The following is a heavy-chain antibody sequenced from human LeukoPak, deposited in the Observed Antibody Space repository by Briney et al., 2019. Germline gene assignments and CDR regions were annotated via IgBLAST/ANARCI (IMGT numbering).Heavy chain of an antibody. J-gene: IGHJ4*02. D-gene: IGHD3-22*01. CDR3: YSSGYPDY. CDR2: IYYSGST. CDR1: GGSISSSYS. V-gene: IGHV4-39*07. Sequence: SETLSLTCTVSGGSISSSYSWGWIRQPPGKGLEWIGSIYYSGSTYYNPSLKSRVTISVDTSKNQFSLKLSSVTAADTAVYYCYSSGYPDYWGQGTLVTVSS.